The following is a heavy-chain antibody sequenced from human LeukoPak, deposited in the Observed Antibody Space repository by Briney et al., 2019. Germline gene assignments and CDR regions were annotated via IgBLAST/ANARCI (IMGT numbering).Heavy chain of an antibody. V-gene: IGHV3-23*01. D-gene: IGHD3-22*01. CDR3: AKDIITMTIVAPYYFDY. J-gene: IGHJ4*02. CDR2: ISGSGGST. CDR1: GFTFSNYA. Sequence: GGSLRLSCAASGFTFSNYAMSWVRQAPGKGLEWVSTISGSGGSTYYADSVKGRFIISRDNSKNTLYLQMNSLRAEDTAVYYCAKDIITMTIVAPYYFDYWGQGTLVTVSS.